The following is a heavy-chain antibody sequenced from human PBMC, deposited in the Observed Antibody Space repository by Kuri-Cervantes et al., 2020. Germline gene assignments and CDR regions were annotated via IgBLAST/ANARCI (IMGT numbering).Heavy chain of an antibody. J-gene: IGHJ3*01. CDR1: GFMFSSYW. V-gene: IGHV3-74*01. D-gene: IGHD6-19*01. Sequence: GESLKISCAASGFMFSSYWMLWVRQAPGKGLVWVSRINSDGSSTRYADSVKGRFTISRDNAKSSLYLQMNSLRPDDTALYYCAKAFLQYTSGWHLGAFDVWGQGTMVTVSS. CDR3: AKAFLQYTSGWHLGAFDV. CDR2: INSDGSST.